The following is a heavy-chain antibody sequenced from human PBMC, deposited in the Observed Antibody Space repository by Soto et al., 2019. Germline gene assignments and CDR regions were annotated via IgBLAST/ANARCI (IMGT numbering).Heavy chain of an antibody. Sequence: GGSLRLSCAASGFTFSQHWMSWVRQAPGKGLEWVANIKEDGSDKYYVDSVKGRFTISRDNAKNSLYLQLSSLRAEDTAVYWCVRDGGQLEDYFDYWGQGTMVTVSS. V-gene: IGHV3-7*01. CDR1: GFTFSQHW. J-gene: IGHJ4*02. CDR3: VRDGGQLEDYFDY. CDR2: IKEDGSDK. D-gene: IGHD6-6*01.